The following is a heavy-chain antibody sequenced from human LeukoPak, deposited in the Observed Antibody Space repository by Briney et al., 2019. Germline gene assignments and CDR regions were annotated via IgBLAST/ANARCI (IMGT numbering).Heavy chain of an antibody. V-gene: IGHV3-23*01. CDR3: AKDKATVAAKGSFDY. CDR1: EFIFSNYA. D-gene: IGHD2-15*01. Sequence: GGSLRLSCAPSEFIFSNYAMTWVRQAAGKGLDWVSSISGSGATTYYADSVKGRFTISRDNSKNTLFLQFNSLRAEDTAVYYCAKDKATVAAKGSFDYWGQGTLVTVSS. J-gene: IGHJ4*02. CDR2: ISGSGATT.